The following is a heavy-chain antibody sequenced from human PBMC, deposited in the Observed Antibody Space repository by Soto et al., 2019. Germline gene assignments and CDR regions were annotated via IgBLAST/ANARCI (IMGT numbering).Heavy chain of an antibody. D-gene: IGHD6-13*01. Sequence: TLSLTCAVSGGSISSGGYSWSWIRQPPGKGLEWIGYIYHSGSTYYNPSLKSRVTISVDRSKNQFSLKLNSVTAADTAVYYCARVIAATDTISVWFDHWGQGTLVTVSS. CDR1: GGSISSGGYS. CDR2: IYHSGST. CDR3: ARVIAATDTISVWFDH. V-gene: IGHV4-30-2*01. J-gene: IGHJ5*02.